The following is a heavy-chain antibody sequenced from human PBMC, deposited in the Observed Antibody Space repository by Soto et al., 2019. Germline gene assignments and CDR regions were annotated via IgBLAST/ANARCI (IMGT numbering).Heavy chain of an antibody. D-gene: IGHD1-26*01. J-gene: IGHJ4*02. CDR2: ISDDGTTT. Sequence: GESLMISCVASGFTFSIYWMHWVLQVPGQIPFCVSRISDDGTTTNYSDSVRCLFTISRDNSKNTLYLQMNNLKPGDTSIYYCTRGPRSASSGTGAHWGQGTTVTVSS. CDR3: TRGPRSASSGTGAH. CDR1: GFTFSIYW. V-gene: IGHV3-74*01.